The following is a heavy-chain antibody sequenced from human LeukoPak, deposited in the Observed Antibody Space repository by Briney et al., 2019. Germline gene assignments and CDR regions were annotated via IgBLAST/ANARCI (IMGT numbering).Heavy chain of an antibody. V-gene: IGHV5-51*01. CDR1: GYSFTSYW. J-gene: IGHJ4*02. CDR3: ARSEGYCSGGSCYGGYYFDY. Sequence: GESLKISCKGSGYSFTSYWIGWVRQMPGKGLEWMGIIYPGDSDTRYSPSFQGHVTISADKSISTAYLQWSSLKASDTAMYYCARSEGYCSGGSCYGGYYFDYWGQGTLVTVSS. D-gene: IGHD2-15*01. CDR2: IYPGDSDT.